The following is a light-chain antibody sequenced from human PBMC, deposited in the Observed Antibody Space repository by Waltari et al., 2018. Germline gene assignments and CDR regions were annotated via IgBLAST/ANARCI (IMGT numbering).Light chain of an antibody. J-gene: IGLJ3*02. CDR1: TSNTGNNG. CDR2: YDN. CDR3: AAWDDSLNAWV. V-gene: IGLV1-36*01. Sequence: QSVLTQPPPVSEAPRQRVTLSCSGSTSNTGNNGVNWYQQLPGKAPKLLIYYDNLLPSGVSDRFSGSKSGTSASLAITGLQSEDEADYYCAAWDDSLNAWVFGGGTKLTVL.